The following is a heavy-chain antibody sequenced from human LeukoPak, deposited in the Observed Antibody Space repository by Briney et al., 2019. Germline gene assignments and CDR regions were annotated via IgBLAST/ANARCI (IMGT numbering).Heavy chain of an antibody. J-gene: IGHJ4*02. V-gene: IGHV3-7*01. Sequence: GGSLRLSCVASRFPFSGYWMDWVRQAPGKGMEWVANINQDGTNQYYAASVKGRFSISRDNAKNSLYLQMNSLRAEDTGVYYCSRSLDYLGQGALVTVSS. CDR2: INQDGTNQ. CDR3: SRSLDY. CDR1: RFPFSGYW.